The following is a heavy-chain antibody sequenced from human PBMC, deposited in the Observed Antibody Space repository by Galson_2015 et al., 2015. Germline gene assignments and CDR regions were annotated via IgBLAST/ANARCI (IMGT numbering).Heavy chain of an antibody. V-gene: IGHV3-7*03. CDR2: IRYDGSQT. Sequence: SLRLSCAASGFIFRNYWMVWVRQTPEKGLEWVAKIRYDGSQTFYADSVKGRFTISRGNSKNTLYLQMNSLEAEDTAIYYCALAWTNYWYFDLWGRGTLVTVSS. CDR1: GFIFRNYW. J-gene: IGHJ2*01. D-gene: IGHD3/OR15-3a*01. CDR3: ALAWTNYWYFDL.